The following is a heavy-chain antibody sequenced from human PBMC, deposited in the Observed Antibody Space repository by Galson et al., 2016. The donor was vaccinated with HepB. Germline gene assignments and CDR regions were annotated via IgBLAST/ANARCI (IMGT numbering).Heavy chain of an antibody. J-gene: IGHJ4*02. D-gene: IGHD4-17*01. Sequence: SETLSLTCAVYGGFFSGYYWTWIRQPPGKGLEWIGEVNHSGGTNYIPSLKSRVTISSDTSKNQFSLNLSSVTATDTALYYCARGGDYAKTGYWGRGTLVTVSS. CDR3: ARGGDYAKTGY. V-gene: IGHV4-34*01. CDR1: GGFFSGYY. CDR2: VNHSGGT.